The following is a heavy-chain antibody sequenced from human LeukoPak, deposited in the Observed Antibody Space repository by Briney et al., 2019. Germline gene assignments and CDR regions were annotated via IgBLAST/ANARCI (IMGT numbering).Heavy chain of an antibody. CDR3: AREDGDSSFDY. J-gene: IGHJ4*02. CDR1: GFTSSSYW. CDR2: IKQDGSEK. D-gene: IGHD4-17*01. V-gene: IGHV3-7*01. Sequence: GGSLRLSCAASGFTSSSYWMSWVRQAPGKGLEWVANIKQDGSEKYYVDSVKGRFTISRDNAKNSLYLQMNSLRAEDTAAYYCAREDGDSSFDYWGQGTLVTVSS.